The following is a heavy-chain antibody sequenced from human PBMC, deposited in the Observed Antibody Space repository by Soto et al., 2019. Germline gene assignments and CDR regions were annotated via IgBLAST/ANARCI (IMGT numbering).Heavy chain of an antibody. CDR3: AREKWFGQTPFNS. V-gene: IGHV1-18*01. CDR2: ISGYDGNT. Sequence: GASVKASCKASRSTLNDLGVSWVRQAPGQGLEWMGWISGYDGNTNFALKYEGRVTMTIDSSTSTPYMELRNLRSADTAMYYCAREKWFGQTPFNSCGRGPLVTVCS. J-gene: IGHJ4*02. D-gene: IGHD3-10*01. CDR1: RSTLNDLG.